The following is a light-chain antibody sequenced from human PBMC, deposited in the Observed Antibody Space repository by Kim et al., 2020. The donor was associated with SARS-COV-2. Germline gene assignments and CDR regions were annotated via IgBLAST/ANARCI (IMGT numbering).Light chain of an antibody. CDR1: QAVSDW. CDR2: AAS. V-gene: IGKV1-12*01. Sequence: ASVGDRVTITCRASQAVSDWVAWYQQKPGRAPKLLIYAASSLESGVPSRFSGSESGTDFTLTISSLQAEDFATYFCQQSNSFPLTFGGGTKVDIK. J-gene: IGKJ4*01. CDR3: QQSNSFPLT.